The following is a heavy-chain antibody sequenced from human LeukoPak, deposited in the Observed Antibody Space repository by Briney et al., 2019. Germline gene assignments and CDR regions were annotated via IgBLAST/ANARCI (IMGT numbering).Heavy chain of an antibody. Sequence: PSQSLSPTCAVYGGSFSGYYCSWIRPPPREGLEWIGYIYFSGSPTYNPSFKRRVTMSVHASKNRFSLKLSSVTAADAAVYYCARHVRSGYNFLDYWGQGNLVTVSS. CDR1: GGSFSGYY. J-gene: IGHJ4*02. V-gene: IGHV4-59*08. CDR2: IYFSGSP. CDR3: ARHVRSGYNFLDY. D-gene: IGHD5-24*01.